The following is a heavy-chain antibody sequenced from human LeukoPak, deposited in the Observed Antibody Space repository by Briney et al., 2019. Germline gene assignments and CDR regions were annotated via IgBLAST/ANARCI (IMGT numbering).Heavy chain of an antibody. CDR3: AREAFNYGDHYFDY. D-gene: IGHD4-17*01. CDR2: MNSDGSST. CDR1: GFTLSSYW. J-gene: IGHJ4*02. Sequence: GGSLRLSCAASGFTLSSYWMHWVRQAPGKGLVWVSRMNSDGSSTTYADSVKGRFTISRDNAKNALYLQMSSLRAEDTAVYHCAREAFNYGDHYFDYWGQGTLVTVSS. V-gene: IGHV3-74*01.